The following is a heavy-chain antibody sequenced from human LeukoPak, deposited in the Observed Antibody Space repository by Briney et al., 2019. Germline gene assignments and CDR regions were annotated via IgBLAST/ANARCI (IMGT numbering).Heavy chain of an antibody. D-gene: IGHD4-17*01. CDR3: AKERQTGDYFTSDY. V-gene: IGHV3-23*01. CDR1: GFTFSNYA. J-gene: IGHJ4*02. CDR2: INGRGIT. Sequence: GGSLRLSCTTSGFTFSNYAMSWVRQAPGEGLEWLSAINGRGITYYAGSVKGRFTISRDNSENTLCLQMNSLTVDDTAVYFCAKERQTGDYFTSDYWGQGTLVTVSS.